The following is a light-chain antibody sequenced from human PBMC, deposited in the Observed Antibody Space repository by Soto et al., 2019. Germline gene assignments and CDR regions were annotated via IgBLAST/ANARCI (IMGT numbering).Light chain of an antibody. V-gene: IGKV1-39*01. CDR1: QSISSY. CDR3: QQSYSTQT. CDR2: AAS. Sequence: DIQMTQSPSSLSASVGDRVTITFPASQSISSYLNWYQQKPGKAPKLLIYAASSLQSGVPSRFSGSGSGTDFTLTISSLQPEDFATYYCQQSYSTQTFGQGTKVDIK. J-gene: IGKJ1*01.